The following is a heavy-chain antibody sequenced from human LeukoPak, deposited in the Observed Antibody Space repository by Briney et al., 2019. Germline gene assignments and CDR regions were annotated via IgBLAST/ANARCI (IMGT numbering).Heavy chain of an antibody. D-gene: IGHD3-22*01. CDR1: GYTFTSYG. Sequence: GASVKVSCKASGYTFTSYGISWVRQAPGQGLEWMGWISAYNGNTNYAQKLQGRVTMTTDTSTSTAYMELRSLRSDDTAVYYCAREGPYYYDSSGYYTPPYYYYMDVWGKGTTVTVSS. CDR3: AREGPYYYDSSGYYTPPYYYYMDV. CDR2: ISAYNGNT. V-gene: IGHV1-18*01. J-gene: IGHJ6*03.